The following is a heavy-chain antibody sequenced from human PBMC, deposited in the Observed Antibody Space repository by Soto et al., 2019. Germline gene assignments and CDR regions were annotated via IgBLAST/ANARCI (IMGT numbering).Heavy chain of an antibody. CDR1: GFTFSSYS. D-gene: IGHD3-3*01. CDR2: ISSSSSYI. CDR3: ARDSGDIRFLEWSYYMDV. V-gene: IGHV3-21*01. J-gene: IGHJ6*03. Sequence: GGSLRLSCAASGFTFSSYSMNWVRQAPGKGLEWVSSISSSSSYIYYADSVKGRFTISRDNAKNSLYLQMNSLRAEDTAVYYCARDSGDIRFLEWSYYMDVWGKGTTVTVSS.